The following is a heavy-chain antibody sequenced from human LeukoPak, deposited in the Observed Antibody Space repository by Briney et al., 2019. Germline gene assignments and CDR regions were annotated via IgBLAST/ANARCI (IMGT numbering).Heavy chain of an antibody. CDR2: ITSGGDYI. Sequence: KPGGSLRLSCAASGFTFNTFNMNWVRQAPGKGLEWVSPITSGGDYIYYADSVKGRFTTSRDNAKNSLSLQLNSLRVEDTAVYYCARGHYDVLAASYKWTPDYWGQGTLVTVSS. CDR3: ARGHYDVLAASYKWTPDY. D-gene: IGHD3-9*01. V-gene: IGHV3-21*01. CDR1: GFTFNTFN. J-gene: IGHJ4*02.